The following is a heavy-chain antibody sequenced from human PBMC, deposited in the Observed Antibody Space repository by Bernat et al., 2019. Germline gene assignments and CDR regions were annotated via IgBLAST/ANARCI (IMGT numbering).Heavy chain of an antibody. CDR3: ASPTGRYELVRFHFDY. CDR1: GFTFSSYA. D-gene: IGHD3-16*01. Sequence: VQLVESGGGLVQPGRSLRLSCAASGFTFSSYAMHWVRQAPGKGLEWVAVISYDGSNKYYADSVKGRFTISRDNSKNTLYLQMNSLRAEDTAVYYCASPTGRYELVRFHFDYWGQGTLVTVSS. J-gene: IGHJ4*02. CDR2: ISYDGSNK. V-gene: IGHV3-30-3*01.